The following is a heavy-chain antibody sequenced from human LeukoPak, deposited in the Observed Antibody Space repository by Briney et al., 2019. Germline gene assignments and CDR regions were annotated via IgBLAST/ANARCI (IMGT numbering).Heavy chain of an antibody. Sequence: GASVKVSCKASGYTFTGYYMHWVRQAPGQGLEWMGWINPNSGGTNYAQKFQGRVTMTRDTSISTAYMELSRLRSDDTAVYYCARDRAVLRYFDWSLGYWGQGTLVTVSS. D-gene: IGHD3-9*01. J-gene: IGHJ4*02. V-gene: IGHV1-2*02. CDR3: ARDRAVLRYFDWSLGY. CDR2: INPNSGGT. CDR1: GYTFTGYY.